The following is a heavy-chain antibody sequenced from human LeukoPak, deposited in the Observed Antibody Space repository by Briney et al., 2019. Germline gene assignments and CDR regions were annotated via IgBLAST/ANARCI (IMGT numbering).Heavy chain of an antibody. CDR2: ISGSGSNI. CDR1: GFTFSDYY. V-gene: IGHV3-11*01. J-gene: IGHJ4*02. D-gene: IGHD5-18*01. Sequence: GGSLRLSCAASGFTFSDYYMTWIRQAPGKGLEWVSYISGSGSNIYYADSVKGRFTISRDNAQNSLYLQMNSLRAEDTAVYYCASGPTANLNYWGQGTLVTVSS. CDR3: ASGPTANLNY.